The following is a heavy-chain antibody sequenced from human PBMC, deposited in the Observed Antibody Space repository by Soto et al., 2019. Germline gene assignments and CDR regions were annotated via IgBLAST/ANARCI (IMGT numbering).Heavy chain of an antibody. CDR2: ISGSGGST. CDR1: GFTFSSYA. J-gene: IGHJ6*02. D-gene: IGHD3-16*01. Sequence: GGSLRLSCAASGFTFSSYAMSWVRQAPGKGLEWVSAISGSGGSTYYADSVKGRFTISRDNSKNTLYLQMNSLRAEDTAVYYCAKDFTRLRDSYYYGMDVWGQGTTVTVSS. V-gene: IGHV3-23*01. CDR3: AKDFTRLRDSYYYGMDV.